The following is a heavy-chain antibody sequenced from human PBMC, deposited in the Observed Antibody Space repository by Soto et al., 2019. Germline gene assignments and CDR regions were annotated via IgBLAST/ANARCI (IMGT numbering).Heavy chain of an antibody. CDR2: ISGSGGTT. V-gene: IGHV3-23*01. CDR1: GFTFISYA. Sequence: GGSLRLSCAASGFTFISYAMSWVRHAPGKGLEWVSAISGSGGTTYYADSVKGRFTFSRDNSKNTLYLQMNSLRAEDTAVYYCAKTANGWFSAFDTWGQGTMVTVSS. J-gene: IGHJ3*02. D-gene: IGHD6-19*01. CDR3: AKTANGWFSAFDT.